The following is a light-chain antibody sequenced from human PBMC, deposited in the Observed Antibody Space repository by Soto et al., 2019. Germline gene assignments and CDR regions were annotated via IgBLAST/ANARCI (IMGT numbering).Light chain of an antibody. CDR1: QRISTY. J-gene: IGKJ1*01. CDR2: AAS. CDR3: QQCYSSPLT. V-gene: IGKV1-39*01. Sequence: DIQMTQSPSTLSAGVGDSVTITCRASQRISTYLNWYQQKPVKAPTLLIYAASSLQSGVPSRFSGGGSGTDFTLTINSLQPEDFATYFCQQCYSSPLTFGQGTKVELK.